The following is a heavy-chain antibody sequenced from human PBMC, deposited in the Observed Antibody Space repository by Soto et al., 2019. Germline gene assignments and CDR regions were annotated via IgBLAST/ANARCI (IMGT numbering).Heavy chain of an antibody. V-gene: IGHV4-39*02. Sequence: PSETLSLTCTVSGGSINNGDYFWGWIRQPPGKGLEWLGSVHYSGGTYYNSSLRGRLSISLDTSRNHFSLNLISVTAADTAVYYCSSILVGAPPQSGFDSWGQGSLVT. CDR2: VHYSGGT. CDR3: SSILVGAPPQSGFDS. D-gene: IGHD2-2*01. J-gene: IGHJ4*02. CDR1: GGSINNGDYF.